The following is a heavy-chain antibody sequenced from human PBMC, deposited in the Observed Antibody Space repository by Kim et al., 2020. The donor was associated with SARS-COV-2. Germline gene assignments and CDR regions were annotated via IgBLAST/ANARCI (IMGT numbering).Heavy chain of an antibody. CDR3: AKNRGGSCYSGLDY. Sequence: ADSVKGRFTISRDNSKNTLYLQMNSLRAEDTAVYYCAKNRGGSCYSGLDYWGQGTLVTVSS. V-gene: IGHV3-23*01. D-gene: IGHD2-15*01. J-gene: IGHJ4*02.